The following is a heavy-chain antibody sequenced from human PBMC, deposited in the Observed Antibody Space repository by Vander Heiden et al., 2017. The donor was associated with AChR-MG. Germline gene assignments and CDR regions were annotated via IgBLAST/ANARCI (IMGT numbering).Heavy chain of an antibody. D-gene: IGHD6-25*01. J-gene: IGHJ4*02. V-gene: IGHV1-46*03. CDR2: INPSGGST. CDR3: ARGIAGYSQPTY. CDR1: GHPFTSYY. Sequence: HVQLVQSGAQVMKPRASVMACCEASGHPFTSYYMHWVRQAPGQGLEWVGIINPSGGSTSYAQKFQGRVTMTRDTSTSTVYMEMSSLRSEDTAVYYCARGIAGYSQPTYWGQGSLVTVSS.